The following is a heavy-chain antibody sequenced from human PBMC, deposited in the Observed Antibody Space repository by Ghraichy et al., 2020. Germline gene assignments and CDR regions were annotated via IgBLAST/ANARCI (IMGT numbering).Heavy chain of an antibody. Sequence: LSLTCAASGFTFSSFSMNWVRQSSGKGLEWVSSICSASSYIHYADSVKGRFTISRDNGKTSLYLQMNSLRAEDMAVYYCARDPGYCSGGRCYGDAFDIWGQGTMVTVSS. CDR2: ICSASSYI. V-gene: IGHV3-21*01. CDR1: GFTFSSFS. D-gene: IGHD2-15*01. J-gene: IGHJ3*02. CDR3: ARDPGYCSGGRCYGDAFDI.